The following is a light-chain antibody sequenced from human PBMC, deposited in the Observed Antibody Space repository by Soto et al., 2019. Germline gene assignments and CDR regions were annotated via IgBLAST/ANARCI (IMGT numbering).Light chain of an antibody. V-gene: IGKV3-15*01. CDR3: QHYNTWPPLT. J-gene: IGKJ2*01. CDR2: GAS. CDR1: QSVGSS. Sequence: DIVMTQSPAALSVSPGERATLSCRASQSVGSSVAWYQQKPGQAPRFLMYGASTRAAGVPARFSGSGSGTEFSLTISSLQSEDFAVYYCQHYNTWPPLTFGQGPKLEIK.